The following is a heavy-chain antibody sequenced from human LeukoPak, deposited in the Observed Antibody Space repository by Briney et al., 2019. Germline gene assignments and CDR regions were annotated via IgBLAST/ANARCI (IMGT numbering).Heavy chain of an antibody. V-gene: IGHV3-66*02. J-gene: IGHJ3*02. CDR2: IYSGGST. CDR1: GFTVSSNY. CDR3: ARALLYDFWSAGHAFDI. Sequence: GGSLRLSCAASGFTVSSNYMRCLRQAPGKALEGVSVIYSGGSTYYADSVKGRFTISRDNSKNTLYLQMNSLRAEDTAVYYCARALLYDFWSAGHAFDIWGQGTMVTVSS. D-gene: IGHD3-3*01.